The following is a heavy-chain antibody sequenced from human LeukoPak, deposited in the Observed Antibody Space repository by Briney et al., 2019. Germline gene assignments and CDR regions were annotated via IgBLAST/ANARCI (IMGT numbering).Heavy chain of an antibody. Sequence: GGSLRLSCGASGFTFSNAWMSWVRQAPGKGLEWVGRIKSKTDGGTTDYAAPVKGRFTISRDDSKNTLYLQMNSLKTEDTAVYYCTTSPPYCSGGSCFDYWGQGTLVTVSS. CDR1: GFTFSNAW. CDR3: TTSPPYCSGGSCFDY. J-gene: IGHJ4*02. D-gene: IGHD2-15*01. V-gene: IGHV3-15*01. CDR2: IKSKTDGGTT.